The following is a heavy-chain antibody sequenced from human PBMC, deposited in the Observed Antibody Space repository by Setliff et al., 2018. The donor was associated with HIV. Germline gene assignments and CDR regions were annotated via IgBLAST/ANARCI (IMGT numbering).Heavy chain of an antibody. CDR3: ARDHMSVGAWVGATSRGLFQH. J-gene: IGHJ1*01. CDR2: LWYDGTRK. Sequence: GGSLRLSCAASGFSLSSCGVHWVRQAPGKGLQWVALLWYDGTRKYYEDSLKGRFTISRDNSQNTVYLQMNNLRADDAAMYYCARDHMSVGAWVGATSRGLFQHWGQGTLVTVSS. D-gene: IGHD1-26*01. V-gene: IGHV3-33*01. CDR1: GFSLSSCG.